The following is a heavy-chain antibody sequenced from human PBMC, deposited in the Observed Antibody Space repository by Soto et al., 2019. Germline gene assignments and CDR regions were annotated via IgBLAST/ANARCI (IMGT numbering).Heavy chain of an antibody. CDR3: ARVSQRAYYDFWSGPDLDY. CDR2: ISAYNGNT. Sequence: ASVKVSCKASGYTFTSYGISWVRQAPGQGLEWMGWISAYNGNTNYAQKLQGRVTMTTDTSTSTAYMELRSLRSDDTAVYYCARVSQRAYYDFWSGPDLDYWGQGTLVTVSS. V-gene: IGHV1-18*01. CDR1: GYTFTSYG. D-gene: IGHD3-3*01. J-gene: IGHJ4*02.